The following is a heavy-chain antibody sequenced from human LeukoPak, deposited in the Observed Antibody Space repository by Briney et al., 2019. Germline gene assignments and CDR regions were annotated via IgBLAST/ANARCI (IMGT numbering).Heavy chain of an antibody. CDR3: ARSRDYGDYYFDY. V-gene: IGHV4-59*08. CDR2: IYYSGST. Sequence: SETLSLTCTVSGGSISSYYWSWIRQPPGKGLEWIGYIYYSGSTNYNPSLKSRVTISADTSKNQFSLKLSSVTAADTAVYYCARSRDYGDYYFDYWGQGTLVTVSS. D-gene: IGHD4-17*01. CDR1: GGSISSYY. J-gene: IGHJ4*02.